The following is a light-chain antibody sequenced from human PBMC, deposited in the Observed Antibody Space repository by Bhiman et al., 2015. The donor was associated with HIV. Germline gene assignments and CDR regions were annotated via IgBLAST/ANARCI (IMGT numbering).Light chain of an antibody. CDR2: YDS. J-gene: IGLJ1*01. Sequence: SYELTQPPSVSVAPGKTARITCGGNNIGSKSVHWYQQKPGQAPVLVIYYDSDRPSGIPERFSGSNSGNTATLTISRVEAGDEADYYCQVWAGNSDHRGVFGPGTKVTV. CDR1: NIGSKS. CDR3: QVWAGNSDHRGV. V-gene: IGLV3-21*04.